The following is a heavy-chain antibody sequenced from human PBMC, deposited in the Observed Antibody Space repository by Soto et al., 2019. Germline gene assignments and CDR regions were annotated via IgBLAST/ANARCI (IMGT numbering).Heavy chain of an antibody. J-gene: IGHJ4*02. V-gene: IGHV4-39*01. Sequence: SETLSLTCTGSGGSISSSSYYWGWIRQPPGKGLEWIGSIYYSGSTYYNPSLKSRVTISVDTSKNQFSLKLSSVTAADTAVYYCASGRYYYDSSGYWDYWGQGTLVTVSS. CDR1: GGSISSSSYY. CDR3: ASGRYYYDSSGYWDY. D-gene: IGHD3-22*01. CDR2: IYYSGST.